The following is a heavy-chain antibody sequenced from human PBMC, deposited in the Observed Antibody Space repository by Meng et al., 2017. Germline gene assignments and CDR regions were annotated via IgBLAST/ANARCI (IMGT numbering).Heavy chain of an antibody. CDR3: ARERYSTSWFDYYNYGMDV. D-gene: IGHD6-13*01. Sequence: GESLKISCAASGFSFSSHSMNWVRQAPGKGLEWVSLMSSSGSYIYYADSVKGRFTISRDNAKNSLYLQMNSLRVEDTAVYYCARERYSTSWFDYYNYGMDVWGQGTTVTVSS. CDR1: GFSFSSHS. V-gene: IGHV3-21*01. J-gene: IGHJ6*02. CDR2: MSSSGSYI.